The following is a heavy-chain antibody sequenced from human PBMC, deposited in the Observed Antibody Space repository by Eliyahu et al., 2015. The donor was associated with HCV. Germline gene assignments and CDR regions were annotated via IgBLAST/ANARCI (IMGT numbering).Heavy chain of an antibody. CDR2: ISWNSGSI. CDR3: AKDMGQTGLGDAFDI. J-gene: IGHJ3*02. D-gene: IGHD3-9*01. CDR1: FDDYA. Sequence: FDDYAMHWVRQAPGKGLEWVSGISWNSGSIGYADSVKGRFTISRDNAKNSLYLQMNSLRAEDTALYYCAKDMGQTGLGDAFDIWGQGTMVTVSS. V-gene: IGHV3-9*01.